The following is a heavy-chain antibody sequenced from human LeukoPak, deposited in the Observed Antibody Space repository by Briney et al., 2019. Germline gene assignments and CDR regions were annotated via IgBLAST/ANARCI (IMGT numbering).Heavy chain of an antibody. CDR3: ARTVDTAMTMSGLDY. J-gene: IGHJ4*02. V-gene: IGHV3-11*01. CDR2: ISSSGSTI. CDR1: GFTFSDYY. Sequence: GGSLRLSCAASGFTFSDYYMSWIRQAPGKGLEWVSYISSSGSTIYYADSVKGRFTISRDNAKNSLYLQMNSLRAEDTAVYYCARTVDTAMTMSGLDYWGQGTLVTVSS. D-gene: IGHD5-18*01.